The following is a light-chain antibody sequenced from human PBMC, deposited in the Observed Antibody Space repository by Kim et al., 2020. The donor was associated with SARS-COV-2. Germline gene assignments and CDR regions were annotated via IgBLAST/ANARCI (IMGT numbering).Light chain of an antibody. J-gene: IGLJ2*01. CDR3: QAWDSSTGVV. CDR2: QNT. V-gene: IGLV3-1*01. CDR1: KLGDKY. Sequence: SYELTQPPSVPVSPGQTASITCSGDKLGDKYACWYQQKPGQSPVLVIYQNTKRPSGIPERFSGSNSGNTATLTISGTQAMDEADYYCQAWDSSTGVVFGGETQLTVL.